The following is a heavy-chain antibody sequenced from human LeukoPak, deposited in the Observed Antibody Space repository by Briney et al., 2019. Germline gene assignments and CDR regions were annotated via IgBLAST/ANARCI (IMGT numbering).Heavy chain of an antibody. CDR3: ARSLISRAAISPIDY. D-gene: IGHD2-2*01. J-gene: IGHJ4*02. CDR2: IYYSGST. V-gene: IGHV4-31*03. CDR1: GGSISSGGYY. Sequence: PSETLSLTCTVSGGSISSGGYYWSWIRQHPGKGLEWIGYIYYSGSTYYNPSLKSRVTISVDTSKNQFSLKLSSVTAADTAVYYCARSLISRAAISPIDYWGQGTLVTVSS.